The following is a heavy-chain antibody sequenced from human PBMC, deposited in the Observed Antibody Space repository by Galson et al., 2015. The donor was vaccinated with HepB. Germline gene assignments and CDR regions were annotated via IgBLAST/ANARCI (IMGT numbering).Heavy chain of an antibody. V-gene: IGHV3-30*03. Sequence: SLRLSCAASGFSFSAHTMTWVRQAPGKGLEWVAVILYDGSDKNSADSVKGRFTISRDNSKNTLYLQMNSLRAEDTAVYYCARDSGYISGWYAGRGGFDYWGQGTLVTVSS. CDR3: ARDSGYISGWYAGRGGFDY. CDR1: GFSFSAHT. J-gene: IGHJ4*02. CDR2: ILYDGSDK. D-gene: IGHD6-19*01.